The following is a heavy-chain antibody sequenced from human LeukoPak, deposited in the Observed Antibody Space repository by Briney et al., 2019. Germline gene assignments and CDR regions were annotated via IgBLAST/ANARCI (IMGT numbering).Heavy chain of an antibody. Sequence: GGSLRLSCAASGFTFSSYAMSWVRQAPGKGLEWVSAISGSGGSTYYADSVKGRFTISRDNSKNTLYLQMNSLRAEDTAVYYCAKEVGGMVRGVISFYYYGMDVWGQGTTVTVSS. J-gene: IGHJ6*02. CDR3: AKEVGGMVRGVISFYYYGMDV. D-gene: IGHD3-10*01. CDR1: GFTFSSYA. CDR2: ISGSGGST. V-gene: IGHV3-23*01.